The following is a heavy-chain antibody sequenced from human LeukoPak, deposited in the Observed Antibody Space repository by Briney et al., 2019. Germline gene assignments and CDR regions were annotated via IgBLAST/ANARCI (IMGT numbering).Heavy chain of an antibody. D-gene: IGHD2-2*02. CDR3: ARGYDRSSSSCYTLFDL. Sequence: PSETLSLTCAVYDGSSSGYYWSWIRQPSGKGLEWIGEINDSGSTNYNPSLKSRFTISVDTSKNQFSLKLSFVTAADTAVYYCARGYDRSSSSCYTLFDLWGQGTLVTVSS. J-gene: IGHJ4*02. CDR1: DGSSSGYY. V-gene: IGHV4-34*01. CDR2: INDSGST.